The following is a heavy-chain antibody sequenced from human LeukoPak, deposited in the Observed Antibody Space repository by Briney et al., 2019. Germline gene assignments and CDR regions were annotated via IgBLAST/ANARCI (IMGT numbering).Heavy chain of an antibody. J-gene: IGHJ4*02. CDR1: GGSISSYY. V-gene: IGHV4-4*07. CDR3: ARTVYGSGSYYFDY. Sequence: PSETLSLTCTVSGGSISSYYWSWIRQPAGKGLGWIGRIYTSGSPNYNPTLKGRVTISVETHKNTFSVKLSSVTAADTAVYYCARTVYGSGSYYFDYWGQGTLVTVSS. CDR2: IYTSGSP. D-gene: IGHD3-10*01.